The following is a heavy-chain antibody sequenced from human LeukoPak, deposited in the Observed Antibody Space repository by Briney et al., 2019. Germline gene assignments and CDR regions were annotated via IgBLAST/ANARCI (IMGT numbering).Heavy chain of an antibody. CDR1: GGSISSYY. J-gene: IGHJ4*02. CDR2: IYTSGST. V-gene: IGHV4-4*07. D-gene: IGHD6-19*01. CDR3: ARDPAGYSSGWSSDY. Sequence: SETLSLTCTVSGGSISSYYWSWIRQPAGKGLEWIGRIYTSGSTSYNPSLKSRVTMSVDTSKNQFSLKLSSVTAADTAVYYCARDPAGYSSGWSSDYWGQGTLVTVSS.